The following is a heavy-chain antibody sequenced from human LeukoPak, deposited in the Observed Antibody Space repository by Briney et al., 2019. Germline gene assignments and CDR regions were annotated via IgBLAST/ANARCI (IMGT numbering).Heavy chain of an antibody. J-gene: IGHJ4*02. D-gene: IGHD6-19*01. CDR3: AKRIRSDWYFDF. CDR1: GDSISSSSSC. CDR2: IYHAGNT. Sequence: SETLSLTCTVSGDSISSSSSCWGWIRQPPGKGPEWIGNIYHAGNTYYNPSLKSRVTISVDTSKNQFSLKLSSVTAADTAVYYCAKRIRSDWYFDFWGQGTLVTVSS. V-gene: IGHV4-39*01.